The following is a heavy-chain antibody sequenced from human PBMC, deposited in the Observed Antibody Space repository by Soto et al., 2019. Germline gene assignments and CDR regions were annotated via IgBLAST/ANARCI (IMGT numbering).Heavy chain of an antibody. D-gene: IGHD6-13*01. CDR2: IYPGDSDT. Sequence: GESLKISCKGSGYSFTNYWIGWVRQMPGRGLEWMGIIYPGDSDTRYSPSFEGQVTISADKSSSTAYLQWSSLKDSDTAIYYCARRGSSSPSYNFDFWGQGTPVTVSS. V-gene: IGHV5-51*01. J-gene: IGHJ4*02. CDR1: GYSFTNYW. CDR3: ARRGSSSPSYNFDF.